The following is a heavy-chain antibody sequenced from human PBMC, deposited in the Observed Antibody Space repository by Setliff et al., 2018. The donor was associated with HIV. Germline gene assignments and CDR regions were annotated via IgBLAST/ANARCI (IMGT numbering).Heavy chain of an antibody. V-gene: IGHV4-59*11. Sequence: SETLSLTCSIFYGSINNHYWTWIRQPPGKGLEWIGYINYRGNTYYNPSLKSRVTISLDNSKNTLYLQLNSLRPDDTGVYYCASARIPTGGTSTSFDFWGQGALVTVSS. D-gene: IGHD1-1*01. J-gene: IGHJ4*02. CDR2: INYRGNT. CDR1: YGSINNHY. CDR3: ASARIPTGGTSTSFDF.